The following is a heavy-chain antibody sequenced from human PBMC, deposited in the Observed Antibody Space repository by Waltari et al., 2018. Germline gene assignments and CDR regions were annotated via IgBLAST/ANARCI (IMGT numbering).Heavy chain of an antibody. CDR2: IYHSGST. Sequence: QVQLQESGPGLVKPSETLSLTCTVSGYSISSGYYWGWIRQPPGKGLEWIGSIYHSGSTYYNPSLKSRVTISVDTSKNQFSLKLSSVTAADTAVYYCAVRCRPFDYWGQGTLVTVSS. J-gene: IGHJ4*02. CDR3: AVRCRPFDY. V-gene: IGHV4-38-2*02. D-gene: IGHD2-2*01. CDR1: GYSISSGYY.